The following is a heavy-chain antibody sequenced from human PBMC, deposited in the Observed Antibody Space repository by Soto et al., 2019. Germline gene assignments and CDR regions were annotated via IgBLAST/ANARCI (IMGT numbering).Heavy chain of an antibody. CDR3: ARHRLCGYSGYDVLDY. CDR1: GYSFTSYW. V-gene: IGHV5-51*01. Sequence: GESLKISCKGSGYSFTSYWIGWVRQMPGKGLEWMGIIYPGDSDTRYSPSFQGQVTISADKSISTTDLQWSSLKASDTAMYYYARHRLCGYSGYDVLDYWGQVTLVTVSS. J-gene: IGHJ4*02. D-gene: IGHD5-12*01. CDR2: IYPGDSDT.